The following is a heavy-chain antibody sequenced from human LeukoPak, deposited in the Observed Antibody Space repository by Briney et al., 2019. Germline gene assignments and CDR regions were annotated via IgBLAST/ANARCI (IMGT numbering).Heavy chain of an antibody. Sequence: SETLSLTCTGSGGSISSYYWSWIRQPPGKGREWSGYIYYSGSTNYNPSLKSRVTISVDTSKNQFSLKLSSVAAADTAVYYCARRLVGATYNWFDPWGQGTLVTVSS. J-gene: IGHJ5*02. CDR3: ARRLVGATYNWFDP. D-gene: IGHD1-26*01. CDR2: IYYSGST. V-gene: IGHV4-59*08. CDR1: GGSISSYY.